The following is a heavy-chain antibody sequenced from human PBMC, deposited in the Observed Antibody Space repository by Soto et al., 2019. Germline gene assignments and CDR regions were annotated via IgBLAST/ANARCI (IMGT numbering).Heavy chain of an antibody. J-gene: IGHJ4*02. Sequence: GGSLRLSCVASGFTFSDFYMTWIRQAPGKPLEWLAYISATGNTVYYADSVRGRFTFSRDNAKNSLSVEMTGLRVEDTAVYYCARKPDMDTAMVYEFWGGRTTFIYWGQGTQVTVSS. V-gene: IGHV3-11*01. CDR2: ISATGNTV. CDR1: GFTFSDFY. CDR3: ARKPDMDTAMVYEFWGGRTTFIY. D-gene: IGHD5-18*01.